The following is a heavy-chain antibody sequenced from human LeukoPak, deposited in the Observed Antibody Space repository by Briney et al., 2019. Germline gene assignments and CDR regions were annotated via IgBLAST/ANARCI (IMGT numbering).Heavy chain of an antibody. CDR3: ARTVSEFEYSGYRYCMDV. J-gene: IGHJ6*02. Sequence: SETLSLTCSVYDGSFSGYYWSWIRQPPGKGLEWIGEINHSGSTNYNPSLESRVIILVDTSKNRFSLRLSSVTAADTAVYYCARTVSEFEYSGYRYCMDVWGQGTTVTVSS. CDR2: INHSGST. CDR1: DGSFSGYY. D-gene: IGHD5-12*01. V-gene: IGHV4-34*01.